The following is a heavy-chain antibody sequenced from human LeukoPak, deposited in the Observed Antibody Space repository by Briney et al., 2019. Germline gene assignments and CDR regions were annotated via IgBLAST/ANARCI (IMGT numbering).Heavy chain of an antibody. CDR3: AKAFFYDFCVDY. CDR1: GFTFSSYA. Sequence: TGGSLRLSCAASGFTFSSYAMSWVRQAPGKGLEWVSAISGSGGSTYYADSVKGRFTISRDNSKNTLYLQMNSLRAEDTAVYYCAKAFFYDFCVDYWGQGTMVTVSS. J-gene: IGHJ3*01. V-gene: IGHV3-23*01. D-gene: IGHD3-3*01. CDR2: ISGSGGST.